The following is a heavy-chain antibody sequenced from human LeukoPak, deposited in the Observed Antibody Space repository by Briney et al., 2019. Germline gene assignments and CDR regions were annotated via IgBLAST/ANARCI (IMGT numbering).Heavy chain of an antibody. V-gene: IGHV4-34*01. J-gene: IGHJ4*02. CDR1: GGSFSGYY. CDR3: ARRGVVPAARRQFGY. Sequence: PSETLSLTCAVYGGSFSGYYWSWIRQPPGKGLEWIGEINHSGSTNYNPSLKSRVTISVDTSKTQFSLKLSSVTAADTAVYYCARRGVVPAARRQFGYWGQGTLVTVSS. D-gene: IGHD2-2*01. CDR2: INHSGST.